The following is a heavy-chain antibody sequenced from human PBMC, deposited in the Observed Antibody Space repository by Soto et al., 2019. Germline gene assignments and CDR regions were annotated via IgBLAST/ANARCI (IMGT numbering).Heavy chain of an antibody. Sequence: QVQLVESGGGVVQPGRSLRLSCAASGFTFSSYAMHWVRQAPGKGLEWVAVISYDGSNKYYADSVKGRFTISRDNSENTXXLQMNSLRAEDTAVYYCARDLGGSSWYYYYYGMDVWGQGTTVTVSS. CDR1: GFTFSSYA. CDR2: ISYDGSNK. J-gene: IGHJ6*02. D-gene: IGHD6-13*01. V-gene: IGHV3-30-3*01. CDR3: ARDLGGSSWYYYYYGMDV.